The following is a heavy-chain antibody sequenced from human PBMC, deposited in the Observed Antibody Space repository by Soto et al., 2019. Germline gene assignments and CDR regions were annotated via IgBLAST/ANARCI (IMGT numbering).Heavy chain of an antibody. J-gene: IGHJ4*02. CDR1: GFTFSSYA. D-gene: IGHD6-25*01. Sequence: PGGSLRLSCAASGFTFSSYAMSWVRQAPGKGLEWVSAISGSGGDTYYADSVRGRFTISRDNSKNTLFLQMHRLRADDTAVYYCAKGSASGSPYYFDFWGQGTLVTVSS. CDR2: ISGSGGDT. CDR3: AKGSASGSPYYFDF. V-gene: IGHV3-23*01.